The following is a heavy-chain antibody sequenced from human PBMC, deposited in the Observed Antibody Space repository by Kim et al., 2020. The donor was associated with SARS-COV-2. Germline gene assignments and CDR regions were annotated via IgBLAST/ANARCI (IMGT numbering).Heavy chain of an antibody. CDR1: GGSISSSNW. V-gene: IGHV4-4*02. J-gene: IGHJ4*02. CDR2: IYHSGST. Sequence: SETLSLTCAVSGGSISSSNWWRWVRQPPGKGLEWIGEIYHSGSTNYNPSLKSRVTISVDKSKNQFSLKLSSVTAADTAVYYCARDVSVAGKLGFDYWGQGTLVTVSS. CDR3: ARDVSVAGKLGFDY. D-gene: IGHD6-19*01.